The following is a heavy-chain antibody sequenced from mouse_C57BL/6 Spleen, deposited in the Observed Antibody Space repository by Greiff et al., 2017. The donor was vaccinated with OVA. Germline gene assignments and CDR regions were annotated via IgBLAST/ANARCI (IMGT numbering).Heavy chain of an antibody. CDR2: ISYDGSN. CDR1: GYSITSGYY. D-gene: IGHD2-1*01. J-gene: IGHJ4*01. Sequence: ESGPGLVKPSQSLSLTCSVTGYSITSGYYWNWIRQFPGNKLEWMGYISYDGSNNYNPSLKNRISITRDTSKNQFFLKLNSVTTEDTATYYCARDKGYYGNFFYAMDYWGQGTSVTVSS. CDR3: ARDKGYYGNFFYAMDY. V-gene: IGHV3-6*01.